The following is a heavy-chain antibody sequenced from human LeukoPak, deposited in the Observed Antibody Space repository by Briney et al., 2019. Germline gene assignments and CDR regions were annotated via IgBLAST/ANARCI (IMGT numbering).Heavy chain of an antibody. V-gene: IGHV1-18*01. J-gene: IGHJ4*02. CDR1: GYSFTKYG. Sequence: ASVKVSCKASGYSFTKYGISWVRQAPGQGLEWVGWISTYNQNRNSAQKFQGRITMTTDTSTSTAYMELRSLTSDDTAVYYCARGGHDDYWGPGTLVTVSS. CDR3: ARGGHDDY. CDR2: ISTYNQNR.